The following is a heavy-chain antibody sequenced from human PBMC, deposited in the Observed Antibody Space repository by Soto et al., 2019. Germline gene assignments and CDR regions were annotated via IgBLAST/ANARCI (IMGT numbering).Heavy chain of an antibody. CDR3: ARVVSGRDYGDSIDC. J-gene: IGHJ4*02. CDR2: IKEDGSEI. D-gene: IGHD4-17*01. CDR1: GFTFSRYW. V-gene: IGHV3-7*03. Sequence: PGESLKISCVASGFTFSRYWLTWVRQAPGKGLEWLANIKEDGSEIYYVDSVKGRFTTSRDNAKNSLYLQMNSLRAEDTAVYYCARVVSGRDYGDSIDCWGRGTLVTVSS.